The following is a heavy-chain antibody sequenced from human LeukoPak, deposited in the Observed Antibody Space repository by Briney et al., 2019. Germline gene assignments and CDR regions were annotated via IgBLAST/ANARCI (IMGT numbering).Heavy chain of an antibody. V-gene: IGHV4-4*07. CDR1: GGSISSYY. CDR3: ARDSVVVPAATSYYYYYMDV. D-gene: IGHD2-2*01. CDR2: IYTSGST. J-gene: IGHJ6*03. Sequence: SETLSLTCTVSGGSISSYYWSWIRQPAGKGLEWIGRIYTSGSTNYNPSLKSRVTISVDKSKNKFSLKLSSVTAADTAVYYCARDSVVVPAATSYYYYYMDVWGKGTTVTVSS.